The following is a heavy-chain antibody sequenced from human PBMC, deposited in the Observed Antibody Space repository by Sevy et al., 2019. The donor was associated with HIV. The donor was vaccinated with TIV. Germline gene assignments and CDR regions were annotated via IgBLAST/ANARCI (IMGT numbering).Heavy chain of an antibody. CDR3: ARDLVGATSD. Sequence: GGSLRLSCAASGFTFSSYGMHWVRQAPGKGLEWVAVIWYDGSNKYYADSVKGRFTISRDNSKNMLYLQMNSLRPEDTAVYYCARDLVGATSDWGQGTLVTVSS. CDR1: GFTFSSYG. CDR2: IWYDGSNK. J-gene: IGHJ4*02. D-gene: IGHD1-26*01. V-gene: IGHV3-33*01.